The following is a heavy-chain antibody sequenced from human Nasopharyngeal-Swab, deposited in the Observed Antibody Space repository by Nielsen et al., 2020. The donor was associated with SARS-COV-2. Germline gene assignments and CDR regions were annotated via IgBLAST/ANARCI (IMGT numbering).Heavy chain of an antibody. J-gene: IGHJ3*02. CDR1: GFTFSSYA. CDR3: ASLNRNAFDI. Sequence: GESLKISCAASGFTFSSYAMHWVRQAPGKGLEWVAVISYDGSNKYYADSVKGRFTISRDNSKNTLYLQMNSLRAEDTAVYYCASLNRNAFDIWGQGTMVTVSP. D-gene: IGHD2/OR15-2a*01. V-gene: IGHV3-30-3*01. CDR2: ISYDGSNK.